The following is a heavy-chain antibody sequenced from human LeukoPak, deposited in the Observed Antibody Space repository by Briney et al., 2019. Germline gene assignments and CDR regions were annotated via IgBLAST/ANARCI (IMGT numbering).Heavy chain of an antibody. CDR2: ISSSSSYI. V-gene: IGHV3-21*01. CDR3: ARGGWFLDY. CDR1: GFTFSSYS. J-gene: IGHJ4*02. Sequence: GGSLRLSCAASGFTFSSYSMNWVRQAPGKGLEWVSSISSSSSYIYYAGSVKGRFTISRDNAKNSLYLQMNSLRAEDTAVYYCARGGWFLDYWGQGTLVTVSS. D-gene: IGHD6-19*01.